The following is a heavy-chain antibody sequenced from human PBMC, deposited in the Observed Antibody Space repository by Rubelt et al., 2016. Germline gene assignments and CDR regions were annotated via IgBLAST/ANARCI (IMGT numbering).Heavy chain of an antibody. V-gene: IGHV1-69*01. Sequence: VQLVQSGAEVKKPGSSVKVSCKASGGTFSSYAISSVRQAPGQVLAWMGGLLPIFGTANYAQKFQGRVTITADESTSTLYLALTSLRSEETAMDYCVRDNSRSFDCGSSDCTSWWFDPWGQGTLVTVAS. CDR2: LLPIFGTA. D-gene: IGHD3-3*01. J-gene: IGHJ5*02. CDR1: GGTFSSYA. CDR3: VRDNSRSFDCGSSDCTSWWFDP.